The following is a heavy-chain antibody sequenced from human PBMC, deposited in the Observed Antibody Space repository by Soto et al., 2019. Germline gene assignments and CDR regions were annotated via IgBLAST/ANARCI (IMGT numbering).Heavy chain of an antibody. CDR2: INPNSGGT. CDR3: ARARYKLIPSELNWFDP. J-gene: IGHJ5*02. Sequence: ASVKVSCKASGYTFTSYGISWVRQAPGQGLEWMGWINPNSGGTNYAQKFQGWVTMTRDTSISTAYMELSRLRSDDTAEYYCARARYKLIPSELNWFDPGARDPWSSCPQ. CDR1: GYTFTSYG. V-gene: IGHV1-2*04. D-gene: IGHD1-20*01.